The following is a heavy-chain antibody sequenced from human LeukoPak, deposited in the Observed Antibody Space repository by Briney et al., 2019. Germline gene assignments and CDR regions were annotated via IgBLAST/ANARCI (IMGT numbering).Heavy chain of an antibody. CDR1: GLTVSSNY. V-gene: IGHV3-53*01. CDR2: IYSSGST. D-gene: IGHD5-24*01. J-gene: IGHJ4*02. CDR3: TRTFLSGDGYKVGYFDY. Sequence: GGSLRLSCAASGLTVSSNYMSWVRQAPGKGLEWVSLIYSSGSTYYADSVKGRFTISRDNSKNTLFLQMNSLTAEDTAMYYCTRTFLSGDGYKVGYFDYWGQGTLVTVFS.